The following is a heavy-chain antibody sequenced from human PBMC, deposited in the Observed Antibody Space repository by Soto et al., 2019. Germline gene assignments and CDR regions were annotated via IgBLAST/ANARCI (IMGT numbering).Heavy chain of an antibody. V-gene: IGHV1-3*01. D-gene: IGHD3-3*01. CDR3: ARATYYDFWSGYYLDY. J-gene: IGHJ4*02. CDR1: GYTFASDS. CDR2: INAGNGNT. Sequence: APVKVSCKASGYTFASDSMHWVRQAPGQRLEWMGWINAGNGNTKYSQKFQGRVTITRDTSASTAYMELSSLRSEDTAVYYCARATYYDFWSGYYLDYWGQGTLVTVSS.